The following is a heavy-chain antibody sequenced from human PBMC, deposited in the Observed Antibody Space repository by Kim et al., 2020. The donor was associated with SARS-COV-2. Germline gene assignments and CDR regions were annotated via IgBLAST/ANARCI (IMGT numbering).Heavy chain of an antibody. CDR2: GST. CDR3: ARDLGALADY. Sequence: GSTDYNPSVQSRVTMSVDTSKKQFSLKLSSVTAADTAVYYCARDLGALADYWGQGTQVTVSS. V-gene: IGHV4-4*07. J-gene: IGHJ4*02. D-gene: IGHD3-16*01.